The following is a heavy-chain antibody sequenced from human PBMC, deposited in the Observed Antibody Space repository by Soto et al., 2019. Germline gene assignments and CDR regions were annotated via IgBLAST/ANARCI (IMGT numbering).Heavy chain of an antibody. J-gene: IGHJ6*03. V-gene: IGHV3-20*01. Sequence: GGSLRLSCAASGFTFDDYGMSWVRQAPGKGLEWVSGINWNGGSTGYADSVKGRFTISRDNAKNSLYLQMNSLRAEDTALYHCARVKVRGVQNLVDYYYYMDVWGKGTTVTVSS. D-gene: IGHD3-10*01. CDR2: INWNGGST. CDR1: GFTFDDYG. CDR3: ARVKVRGVQNLVDYYYYMDV.